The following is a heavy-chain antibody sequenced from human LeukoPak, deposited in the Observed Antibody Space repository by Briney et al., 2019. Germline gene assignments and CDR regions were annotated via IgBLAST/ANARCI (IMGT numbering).Heavy chain of an antibody. CDR2: INPNNGGT. V-gene: IGHV1-2*02. CDR1: GYTFTGYY. J-gene: IGHJ4*02. CDR3: AREAVAGAFLEY. Sequence: ASVKVSCKASGYTFTGYYLHWVRQAPGQGLEWMGWINPNNGGTGYAQRFQGRVTMTRDTSISTVYMELSSLRSDDTAVYYCAREAVAGAFLEYWGQGTLVTVSS. D-gene: IGHD6-19*01.